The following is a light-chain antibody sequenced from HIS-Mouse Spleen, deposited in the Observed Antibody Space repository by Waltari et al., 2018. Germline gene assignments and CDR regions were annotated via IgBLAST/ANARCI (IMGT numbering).Light chain of an antibody. J-gene: IGLJ1*01. Sequence: QSALTQPRSVSGSPGQSGTISCTGTTSDVRGYNYFPWYQQHPGKAPKLMIYDVRKRPSGVPDRFSGSKSGNTASLTISGLQAEDEADYYCCSYAGSYTYVFGTGTKVTVL. V-gene: IGLV2-11*01. CDR3: CSYAGSYTYV. CDR2: DVR. CDR1: TSDVRGYNY.